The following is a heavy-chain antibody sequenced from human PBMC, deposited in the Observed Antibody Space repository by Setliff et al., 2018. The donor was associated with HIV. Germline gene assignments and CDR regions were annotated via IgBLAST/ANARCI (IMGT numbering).Heavy chain of an antibody. D-gene: IGHD3-22*01. Sequence: ASVKVSCKASGYTFTSYGISWVRQAPGQGLEWMGWISAYNGNTNYAQKLQGRVTMTTDTSTRTPYMELRSLRSDDTAVYYCVRGVTRDISGYYRDEYFQHWGQGTPVTVSS. CDR2: ISAYNGNT. CDR3: VRGVTRDISGYYRDEYFQH. J-gene: IGHJ1*01. V-gene: IGHV1-18*01. CDR1: GYTFTSYG.